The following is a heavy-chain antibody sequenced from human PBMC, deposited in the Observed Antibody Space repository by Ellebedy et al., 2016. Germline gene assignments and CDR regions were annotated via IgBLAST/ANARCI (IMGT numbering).Heavy chain of an antibody. CDR1: GFTFSSYA. CDR2: ISGSGGST. D-gene: IGHD2-15*01. J-gene: IGHJ4*02. V-gene: IGHV3-23*01. CDR3: AKDTGWRFDY. Sequence: GESLKISCAASGFTFSSYAMSWVRQAPGKGLEWVSAISGSGGSTYYADSVKGRSTISRDNSKNTLYLQMNSLRAEDTAVYYCAKDTGWRFDYWGQGTLVTVSS.